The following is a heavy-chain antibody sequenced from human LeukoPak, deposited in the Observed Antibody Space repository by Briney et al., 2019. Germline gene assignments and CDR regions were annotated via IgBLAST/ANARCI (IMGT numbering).Heavy chain of an antibody. V-gene: IGHV4-39*01. CDR3: ATRRSGSHPYY. CDR1: GASDSSSSYY. D-gene: IGHD1-26*01. Sequence: PSETLPLTFTVSGASDSSSSYYWDWIRQPPGMGLEWVGSIFYSGSTSYNPSLKSRVTMSVDTSKNQFSLRLSSVTATDTAVYYCATRRSGSHPYYWGQGTLVTVSS. CDR2: IFYSGST. J-gene: IGHJ4*02.